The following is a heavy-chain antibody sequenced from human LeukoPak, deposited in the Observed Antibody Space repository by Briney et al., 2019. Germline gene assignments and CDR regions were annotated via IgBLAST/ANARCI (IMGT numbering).Heavy chain of an antibody. CDR2: ICYTGTT. CDR1: GGSISSADYY. J-gene: IGHJ5*02. V-gene: IGHV4-30-4*01. Sequence: SETLSLTCTVSGGSISSADYYWTWIRQPPGKGLEWHGYICYTGTTYYNPSLKSRPTMSVDTSKNQFSLKLSSVTAADTAVYYCARYCGATDCGWFDPWGQGTLVTVSS. D-gene: IGHD2-21*01. CDR3: ARYCGATDCGWFDP.